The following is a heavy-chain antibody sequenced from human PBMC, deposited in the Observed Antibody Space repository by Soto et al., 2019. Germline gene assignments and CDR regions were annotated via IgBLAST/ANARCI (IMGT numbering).Heavy chain of an antibody. V-gene: IGHV3-23*01. Sequence: GGSLRLSXAASGFSFSSYAMSWVRQAPGKGLEWVSTISGSDGKTFYADSVKGRFSISRDTSKNTLYLQMNSLRPDDTAVYYCARWSYLDYWGQGTRVTVSS. CDR3: ARWSYLDY. J-gene: IGHJ4*02. D-gene: IGHD3-3*01. CDR1: GFSFSSYA. CDR2: ISGSDGKT.